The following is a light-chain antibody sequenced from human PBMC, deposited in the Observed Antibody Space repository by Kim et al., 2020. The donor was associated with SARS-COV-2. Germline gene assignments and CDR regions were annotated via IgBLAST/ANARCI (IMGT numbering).Light chain of an antibody. Sequence: QSFTTSCTATTSVIGASTSVSCYQQHPRQAPTLIISDVPHRPSGVSHRFSGSKSADTASLTISGLQTDDEADYYCTSSTTTGTFVFGTGTKVTVL. CDR1: TSVIGASTS. V-gene: IGLV2-14*03. CDR2: DVP. J-gene: IGLJ1*01. CDR3: TSSTTTGTFV.